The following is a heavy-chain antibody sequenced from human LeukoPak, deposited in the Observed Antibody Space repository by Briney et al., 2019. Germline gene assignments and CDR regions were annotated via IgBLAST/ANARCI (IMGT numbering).Heavy chain of an antibody. V-gene: IGHV4-4*07. CDR3: AREDSSGYYYPGWYLDY. D-gene: IGHD3-22*01. CDR1: GGSVSSYY. CDR2: IYTSGST. J-gene: IGHJ4*02. Sequence: SETLSLTCTVSGGSVSSYYWSWIRQPAGKGLEWIGRIYTSGSTNYNPSLKSRVTMLVDTSKNQFSLKLSSVTAADTAVYFCAREDSSGYYYPGWYLDYWGQGTLVTVSS.